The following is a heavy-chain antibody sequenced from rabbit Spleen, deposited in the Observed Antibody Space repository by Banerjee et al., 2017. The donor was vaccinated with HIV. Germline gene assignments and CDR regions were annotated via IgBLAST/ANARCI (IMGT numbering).Heavy chain of an antibody. D-gene: IGHD1-1*01. CDR2: IDTNNGDT. J-gene: IGHJ4*01. Sequence: LEESGGGLVKPGGTLTLTCTVSGFSFSSNWICWVRQAPGKGLEWIACIDTNNGDTDYANWAKGRFTISKTSTTVTLQITSLTAADTATYFCARGTWNSGDGWNFNLWGPGTLVTVS. CDR3: ARGTWNSGDGWNFNL. CDR1: GFSFSSNW. V-gene: IGHV1S45*01.